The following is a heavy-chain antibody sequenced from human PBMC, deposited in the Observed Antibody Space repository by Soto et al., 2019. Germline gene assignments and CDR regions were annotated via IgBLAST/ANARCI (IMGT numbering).Heavy chain of an antibody. D-gene: IGHD3-10*01. Sequence: QVQLVQSGAEVKKPGSSVKVSCKASGGPFSSYAISWVPQAPGQVLEWMGGIIPIVGTANYAQKFQGRVTITADDTTSTAYMELSILRSEDTAVYYCGRGFSEYRTTGGYWGQGTLVAVAS. CDR3: GRGFSEYRTTGGY. CDR1: GGPFSSYA. V-gene: IGHV1-69*01. J-gene: IGHJ4*02. CDR2: IIPIVGTA.